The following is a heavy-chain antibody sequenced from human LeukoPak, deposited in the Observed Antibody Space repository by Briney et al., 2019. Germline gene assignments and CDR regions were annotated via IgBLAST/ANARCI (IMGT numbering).Heavy chain of an antibody. J-gene: IGHJ6*02. CDR3: ARDWMIVGATGGHGMDV. V-gene: IGHV1-2*02. CDR1: GYTFTGYY. D-gene: IGHD1-26*01. Sequence: ASVKVSCKASGYTFTGYYMHWVRQAPGQGLEWMGWINPNSGGTNYAQKFQGRVTMTRDTSISTAYMELSRLRSDDMAVYYCARDWMIVGATGGHGMDVWGQGTTVTVSS. CDR2: INPNSGGT.